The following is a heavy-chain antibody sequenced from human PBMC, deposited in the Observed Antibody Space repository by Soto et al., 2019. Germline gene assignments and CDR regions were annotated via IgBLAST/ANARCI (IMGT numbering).Heavy chain of an antibody. D-gene: IGHD3-16*01. V-gene: IGHV1-18*01. Sequence: ASVKVSCKASGYTFTSYGISWVRQAPGQGLEWMGWISAYNGNTNYAQKLQGRVTMTTDTSTSTAYMELRSLRSDDTAVYYCARDTGDYVWGTGHGWGQGTLVTVSS. CDR1: GYTFTSYG. J-gene: IGHJ4*02. CDR3: ARDTGDYVWGTGHG. CDR2: ISAYNGNT.